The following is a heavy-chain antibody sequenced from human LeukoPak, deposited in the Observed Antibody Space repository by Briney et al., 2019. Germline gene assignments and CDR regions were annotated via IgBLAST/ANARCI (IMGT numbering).Heavy chain of an antibody. D-gene: IGHD2-21*01. Sequence: GGSLRLSCAASGFSFCGYWMHWVRQAPGKGLVWVSRINEDGSFTSYADSVKGRFTFSRDNAKKTLYLQMNRLRAEDTAVYYCARDLVMVNPPGDYFAYWGRGTLVTVSS. J-gene: IGHJ4*02. V-gene: IGHV3-74*01. CDR3: ARDLVMVNPPGDYFAY. CDR1: GFSFCGYW. CDR2: INEDGSFT.